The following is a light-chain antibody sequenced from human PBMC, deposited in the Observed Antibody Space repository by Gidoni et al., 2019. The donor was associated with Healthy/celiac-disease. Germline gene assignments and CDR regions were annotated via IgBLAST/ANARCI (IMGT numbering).Light chain of an antibody. CDR3: MQALQTPMYT. Sequence: DIVMSQSPLSLPVTPGEPASLSCRSSQSLLHSNGYNYLDWYLQQPGQSPQLLIYLGSNRAAGVPDRFSGSGAGTDVTLKISRVEAEDVGVYYCMQALQTPMYTFGQGTKLEIK. CDR2: LGS. CDR1: QSLLHSNGYNY. V-gene: IGKV2-28*01. J-gene: IGKJ2*01.